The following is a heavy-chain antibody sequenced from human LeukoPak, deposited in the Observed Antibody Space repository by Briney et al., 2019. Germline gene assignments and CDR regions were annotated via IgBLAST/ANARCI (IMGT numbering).Heavy chain of an antibody. CDR1: GFTFSTYA. Sequence: GGSLRLSCAASGFTFSTYAMNWVRQAPGEGLKWVSCITGDSAYIYYADSVKGRFTISRDNAKNSLYLQMNSLRAEDTAVYYCARYGVSSRTSYIDFWGQGTLVTVSS. J-gene: IGHJ4*02. CDR2: ITGDSAYI. D-gene: IGHD2-2*01. CDR3: ARYGVSSRTSYIDF. V-gene: IGHV3-21*01.